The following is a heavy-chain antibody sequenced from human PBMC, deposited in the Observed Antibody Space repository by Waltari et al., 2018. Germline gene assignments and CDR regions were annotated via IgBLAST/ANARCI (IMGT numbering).Heavy chain of an antibody. Sequence: QVRLVQSGAEVKKPGASAKVSCNLSGKPHSALTMHWVRPAHGKGLEWMGSFGPEDGQTIYAQKFQGRVTMTEDTSTHTAYMELSSLTSEDTAVYYCATRVGNLVQGVIVVSGHYYYMDVWGKGTTVTVSS. CDR3: ATRVGNLVQGVIVVSGHYYYMDV. V-gene: IGHV1-24*01. CDR1: GKPHSALT. CDR2: FGPEDGQT. D-gene: IGHD3-10*01. J-gene: IGHJ6*03.